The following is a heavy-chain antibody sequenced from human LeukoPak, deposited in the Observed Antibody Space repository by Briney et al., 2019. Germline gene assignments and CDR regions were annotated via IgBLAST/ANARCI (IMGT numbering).Heavy chain of an antibody. CDR1: GFTFSSYW. Sequence: GGSLRLSCAASGFTFSSYWMSWVRQAPGKGRERVANIKQDGSAKYYVDSVKGRFAISRDNAKNSLYLQMDSLRVEDAAVYYCARDGPDSSSSDFDYWGQGTLVTVSS. V-gene: IGHV3-7*01. D-gene: IGHD6-6*01. J-gene: IGHJ4*02. CDR3: ARDGPDSSSSDFDY. CDR2: IKQDGSAK.